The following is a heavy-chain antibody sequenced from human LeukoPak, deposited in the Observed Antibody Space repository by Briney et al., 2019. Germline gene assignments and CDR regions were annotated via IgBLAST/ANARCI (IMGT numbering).Heavy chain of an antibody. CDR1: GFTFSSYA. J-gene: IGHJ4*02. D-gene: IGHD6-13*01. CDR2: ISGGGATT. CDR3: AKSTGYSTTGRDFDS. Sequence: GGSLRLSCAASGFTFSSYAMSWVRQAPGKGLEWVSDISGGGATTFYADSVKGRFTISRDNSKNSLYLQLSSLRAEDTAVYYCAKSTGYSTTGRDFDSWGRGTLVTVSS. V-gene: IGHV3-23*01.